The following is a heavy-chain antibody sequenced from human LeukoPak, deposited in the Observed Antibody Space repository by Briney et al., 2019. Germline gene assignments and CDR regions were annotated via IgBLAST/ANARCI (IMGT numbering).Heavy chain of an antibody. CDR1: GFTFTTYG. V-gene: IGHV3-21*01. J-gene: IGHJ4*02. D-gene: IGHD6-19*01. CDR3: ARVGGSGDY. CDR2: ISSSSSYI. Sequence: GGSLRLSCSASGFTFTTYGMNWVRQAPGKGLEWVSSISSSSSYIYYADSVKGRFTISRDNAKNSLYLQMNSLRAEDTAVYYCARVGGSGDYWGQGTLVTVSS.